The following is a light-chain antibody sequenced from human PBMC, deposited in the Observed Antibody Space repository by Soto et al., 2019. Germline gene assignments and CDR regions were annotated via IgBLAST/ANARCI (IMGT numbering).Light chain of an antibody. CDR1: SSDVGGYNY. Sequence: QSALTQPASVSGSPGQSITLSCTGTSSDVGGYNYVSWYQQHPGKAPKHMIYDVSNRPSGVSNRFSGSKSGNTASLTISGLQAEDEADYYCSSYTSSSTEGVVFGGGTKLTVL. V-gene: IGLV2-14*01. CDR3: SSYTSSSTEGVV. J-gene: IGLJ2*01. CDR2: DVS.